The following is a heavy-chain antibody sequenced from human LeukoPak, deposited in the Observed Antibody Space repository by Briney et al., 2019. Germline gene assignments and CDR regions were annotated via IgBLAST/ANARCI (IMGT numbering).Heavy chain of an antibody. J-gene: IGHJ4*02. CDR3: ATAAKLVEMATIGGFDY. Sequence: GGSLRLSCAASGFTFSSYAMSWVRQAPGKGLEWVSAISCSGGSTYYADSVKGRFTISRDNSKNTLYLQMNSLRAEDTAVYYCATAAKLVEMATIGGFDYWGQGTLVTVSS. V-gene: IGHV3-23*01. D-gene: IGHD5-24*01. CDR1: GFTFSSYA. CDR2: ISCSGGST.